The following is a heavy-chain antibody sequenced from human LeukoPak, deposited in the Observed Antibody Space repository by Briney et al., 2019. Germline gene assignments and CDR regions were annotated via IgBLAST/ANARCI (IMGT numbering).Heavy chain of an antibody. CDR1: GYTFTSYG. V-gene: IGHV1-18*01. CDR2: ISAYNGNT. J-gene: IGHJ4*02. Sequence: GASVKVSCKASGYTFTSYGISWVRQAPGQGLEWMGWISAYNGNTNYAQKLQGRVTITTDTSTSTAYMELRSLRSDDTAVYYCARGCSSTSCYWSDYWGQGTLVTVSS. D-gene: IGHD2-2*01. CDR3: ARGCSSTSCYWSDY.